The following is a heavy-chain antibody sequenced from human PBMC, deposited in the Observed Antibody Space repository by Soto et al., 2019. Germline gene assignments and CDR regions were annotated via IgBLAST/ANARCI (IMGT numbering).Heavy chain of an antibody. CDR3: ARRFSRSRRGELSQTLFDAFDI. Sequence: GESLKISCEGSGYSFTTHWIGWVRQMPGKGLEWVGLIYPGDSDTRYSPSFQGQVTMSVDNSLTTAYLQWSSLQASDTAIFYCARRFSRSRRGELSQTLFDAFDIWGQGTMVTVSS. J-gene: IGHJ3*02. CDR1: GYSFTTHW. CDR2: IYPGDSDT. V-gene: IGHV5-51*01. D-gene: IGHD3-16*02.